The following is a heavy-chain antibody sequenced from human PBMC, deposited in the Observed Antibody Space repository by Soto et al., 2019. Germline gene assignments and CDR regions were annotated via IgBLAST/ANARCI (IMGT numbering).Heavy chain of an antibody. J-gene: IGHJ4*02. D-gene: IGHD6-19*01. CDR1: GYTFTAYA. V-gene: IGHV1-3*05. Sequence: QVQLVQSGAEEKKPGASVKVSCKASGYTFTAYAMHWVRQAPGQRLEWMGWINAGNGNTKYSQKFQGRVTITRDTPASTPDMELSSLRSEDTAVYYCARAVAVPADFDYWGQGTLVTVSS. CDR2: INAGNGNT. CDR3: ARAVAVPADFDY.